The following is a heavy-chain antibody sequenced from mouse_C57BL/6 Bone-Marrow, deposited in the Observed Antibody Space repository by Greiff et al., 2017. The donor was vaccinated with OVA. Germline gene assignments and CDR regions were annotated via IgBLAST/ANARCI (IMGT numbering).Heavy chain of an antibody. CDR1: GYTFTSYG. Sequence: QVHVKQSGAELARPGASVKLSCKASGYTFTSYGISWVKQRTGQGLEWIGEIYPRSGNTYYNEKFKGKATLTADKSSSTAYLELRSLTSEDSPVYCGARKGDYGSHWYFDVWGTGTTVTVSS. D-gene: IGHD1-1*01. V-gene: IGHV1-81*01. CDR2: IYPRSGNT. J-gene: IGHJ1*03. CDR3: ARKGDYGSHWYFDV.